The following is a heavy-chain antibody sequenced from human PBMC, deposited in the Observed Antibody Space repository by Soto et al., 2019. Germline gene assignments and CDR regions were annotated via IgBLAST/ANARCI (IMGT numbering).Heavy chain of an antibody. V-gene: IGHV4-30-2*05. CDR2: IYHSGST. CDR3: ALRLGDPGRLYFDY. CDR1: GGSISSGGYS. Sequence: SETLSLTCAVSGGSISSGGYSWSWIRQPPGKGLEWIGYIYHSGSTYYNPSLKSRVTISVDTSKNQFSLRLSSVTAADTAVYYCALRLGDPGRLYFDYWGQGTLVTVSS. J-gene: IGHJ4*02. D-gene: IGHD3-16*01.